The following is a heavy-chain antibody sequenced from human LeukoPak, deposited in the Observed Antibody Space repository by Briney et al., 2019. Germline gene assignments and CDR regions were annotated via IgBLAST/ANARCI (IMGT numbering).Heavy chain of an antibody. CDR2: INPSGGST. CDR1: GYTFTSYY. Sequence: GASVKVSCKASGYTFTSYYMHWVRQAPGQGLEWMGIINPSGGSTSYAQKFQGRVTMTRDTSTSTVYMELSSLRSEDTAVYYCATAYNYGRDAFDIWAKGQWSPSLQ. CDR3: ATAYNYGRDAFDI. V-gene: IGHV1-46*01. J-gene: IGHJ3*02. D-gene: IGHD5-18*01.